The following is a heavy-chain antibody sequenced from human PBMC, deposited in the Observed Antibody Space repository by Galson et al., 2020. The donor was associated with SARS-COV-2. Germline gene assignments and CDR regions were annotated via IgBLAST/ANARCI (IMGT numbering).Heavy chain of an antibody. Sequence: GGSLRLSCAASGLNFSSYAMRWVRQAPGKALEWVPALSVSGGSTYYADSVKGRFTISRDNSKNTLYLQMNSLRAEDTAVYYCAKDQTGGYSYGDAFDIWGQGTMVTVSS. J-gene: IGHJ3*02. D-gene: IGHD5-18*01. CDR1: GLNFSSYA. CDR3: AKDQTGGYSYGDAFDI. V-gene: IGHV3-23*01. CDR2: LSVSGGST.